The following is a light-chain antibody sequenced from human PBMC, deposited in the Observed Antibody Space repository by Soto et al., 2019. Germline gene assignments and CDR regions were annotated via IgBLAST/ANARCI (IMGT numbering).Light chain of an antibody. CDR2: AAS. Sequence: EIQITQSPSSLSVSVGDRVTITCRASQDIRNYLAWYQQKPGKVPKLLIYAASTLQSGVPSRFSGSGSGTDFTLTINSLQPEDIATYYCQKYDRAPFTFGPGTKVDIK. V-gene: IGKV1-27*01. CDR1: QDIRNY. CDR3: QKYDRAPFT. J-gene: IGKJ3*01.